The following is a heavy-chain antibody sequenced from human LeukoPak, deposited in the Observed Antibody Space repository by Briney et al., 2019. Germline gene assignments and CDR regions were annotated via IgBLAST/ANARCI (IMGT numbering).Heavy chain of an antibody. J-gene: IGHJ5*02. V-gene: IGHV4-34*01. CDR3: TRDTGTTGEVKFDP. D-gene: IGHD4-17*01. CDR1: GGSFSGYY. CDR2: INHSGST. Sequence: SETLSLTCAVYGGSFSGYYWSWIRQPPGKGLEWIGEINHSGSTNYNPSLKSRVTISVDTSKSQFSLNLMSVTAADTAVYYCTRDTGTTGEVKFDPWGQGTLVTVSS.